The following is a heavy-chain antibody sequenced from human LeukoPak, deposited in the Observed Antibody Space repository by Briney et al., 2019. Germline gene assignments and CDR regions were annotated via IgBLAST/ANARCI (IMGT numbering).Heavy chain of an antibody. Sequence: SETLSLTCTVSGYSITSAYYWGWIRQPPGKGLEWIGSFFLKGSTCYNPSLKSRVTISVDTSKNQFSLKLSSVTAADTAVYYCARERGVVVITGNYYYMDVWGKGTTVTISS. V-gene: IGHV4-38-2*02. CDR1: GYSITSAYY. CDR2: FFLKGST. D-gene: IGHD3-22*01. J-gene: IGHJ6*03. CDR3: ARERGVVVITGNYYYMDV.